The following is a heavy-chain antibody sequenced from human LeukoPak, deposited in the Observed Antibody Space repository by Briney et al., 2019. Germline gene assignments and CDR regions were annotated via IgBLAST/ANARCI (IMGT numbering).Heavy chain of an antibody. Sequence: TGGSLRLSCGPAGFGFSDVYMRLVRQAPGKGLEWVASVYKDGSEKNYADSVKGRFTISRHNTQNSLYLQMNSLRAEDTAVYYCARTRASLAFWGQGTLVTVSS. CDR1: GFGFSDVY. J-gene: IGHJ4*02. D-gene: IGHD3-10*01. CDR2: VYKDGSEK. CDR3: ARTRASLAF. V-gene: IGHV3-7*03.